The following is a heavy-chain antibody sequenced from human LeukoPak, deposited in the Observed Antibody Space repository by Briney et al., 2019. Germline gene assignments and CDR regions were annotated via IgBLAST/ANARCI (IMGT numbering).Heavy chain of an antibody. CDR1: GYTFTSYD. CDR2: MNPNSGNT. V-gene: IGHV1-8*01. D-gene: IGHD1-26*01. CDR3: ASGGSYYGWFDP. Sequence: ASVKVSCKASGYTFTSYDINWVRQATGQGLEWMGWMNPNSGNTGHAQKFQGRVTMTRNTSISTAYMELSSLRSEDTAVYYCASGGSYYGWFDPWGQGTLVTVSS. J-gene: IGHJ5*02.